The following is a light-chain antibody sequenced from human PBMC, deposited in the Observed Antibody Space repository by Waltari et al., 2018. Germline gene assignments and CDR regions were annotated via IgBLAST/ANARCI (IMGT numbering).Light chain of an antibody. CDR2: YDK. CDR1: NIASKS. V-gene: IGLV3-21*01. J-gene: IGLJ2*01. Sequence: SYMLTQPPSVSVAPGMTARITCGGNNIASKSVHWYRQSPGPAPVLVIFYDKDRPARIPERFSGSNSGTTATLTISRVEAGDEADYYCQVWDSSTSHVVFGAGTKLTVL. CDR3: QVWDSSTSHVV.